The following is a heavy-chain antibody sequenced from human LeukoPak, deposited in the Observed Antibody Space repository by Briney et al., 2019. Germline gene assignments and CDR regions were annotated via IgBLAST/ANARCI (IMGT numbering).Heavy chain of an antibody. CDR2: ISFSGGST. Sequence: SGGSLRLSCAASGFTLSSSTMSWLRQAPGKGLEWVSGISFSGGSTYYADSVKGRFTISRGNSQNTLYLQMNSLRAEDTAEYYCAKVTMAAYWYIDLWGRGTLVTVSS. J-gene: IGHJ2*01. CDR1: GFTLSSST. V-gene: IGHV3-23*01. D-gene: IGHD2-8*01. CDR3: AKVTMAAYWYIDL.